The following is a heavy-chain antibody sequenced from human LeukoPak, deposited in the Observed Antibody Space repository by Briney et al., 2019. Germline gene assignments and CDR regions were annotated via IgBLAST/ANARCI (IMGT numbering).Heavy chain of an antibody. V-gene: IGHV3-23*01. CDR3: AKGYLNRGGYFDY. Sequence: GGSLRLSCAAPGFTFSSYAMSWVRQAPGKGLEWVSAISGSGGSTYYADSVKGRFTISRDNSKNTLYLQMNSLRAEDTAVYYCAKGYLNRGGYFDYWGQGTLVTVSS. CDR1: GFTFSSYA. D-gene: IGHD1-26*01. CDR2: ISGSGGST. J-gene: IGHJ4*02.